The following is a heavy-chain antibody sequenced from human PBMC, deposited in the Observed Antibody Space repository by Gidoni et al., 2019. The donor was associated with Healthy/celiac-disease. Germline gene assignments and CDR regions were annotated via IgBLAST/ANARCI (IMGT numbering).Heavy chain of an antibody. D-gene: IGHD1-26*01. V-gene: IGHV5-51*01. CDR1: GYSFTSYW. J-gene: IGHJ1*01. CDR3: ARLPLGGSYYVIAKYFQH. CDR2: IYPGDSDT. Sequence: EVQLVQSGAEVKKPGASLKISCKGSGYSFTSYWIGWVRQMPGKGLEWMGIIYPGDSDTRYSPSFQGQVTISADKSISTAYLQWSSLKASDTAMYYCARLPLGGSYYVIAKYFQHWGQGTLVTVSS.